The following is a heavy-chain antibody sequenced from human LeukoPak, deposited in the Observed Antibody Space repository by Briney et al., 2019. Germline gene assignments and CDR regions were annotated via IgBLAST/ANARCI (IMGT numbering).Heavy chain of an antibody. V-gene: IGHV4-59*08. CDR1: GGSISSYY. J-gene: IGHJ4*02. Sequence: PSETLSLTCTVSGGSISSYYWSWIRQPPGKGLEWIGYIYYSGSTNYNPSLKSRVTISVDTSKNQFSLKLSSATAADTAVYYCARRYYFDYWGQGTLVTVSS. CDR2: IYYSGST. CDR3: ARRYYFDY.